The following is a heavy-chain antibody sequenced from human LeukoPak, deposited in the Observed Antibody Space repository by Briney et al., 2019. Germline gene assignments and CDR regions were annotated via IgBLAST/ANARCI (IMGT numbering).Heavy chain of an antibody. CDR1: GGSISSYY. CDR2: IYYSGST. CDR3: ARRGSYDFTHFDY. D-gene: IGHD1-26*01. J-gene: IGHJ4*02. V-gene: IGHV4-59*08. Sequence: SETLSLTCTVSGGSISSYYWSWVRQHPGKGLEWIGYIYYSGSTNYNPSLKSRVTISVDTSKNQFSLKLSSATAADTSVYYCARRGSYDFTHFDYWGQGTLVTVSS.